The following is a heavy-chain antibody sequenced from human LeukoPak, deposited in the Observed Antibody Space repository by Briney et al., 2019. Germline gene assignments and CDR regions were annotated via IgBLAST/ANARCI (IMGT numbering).Heavy chain of an antibody. CDR3: AKGDGIAAAGYAY. Sequence: GGSLRLYCAASGFTFSSYGMHWVRQAPGKGLEWVAVISYDGSNKYYADSVKGRFTISRDNSKNTLYLQMNSLRAEDTAVYYCAKGDGIAAAGYAYWGQGTLVTVSS. V-gene: IGHV3-30*18. D-gene: IGHD6-13*01. CDR2: ISYDGSNK. J-gene: IGHJ4*02. CDR1: GFTFSSYG.